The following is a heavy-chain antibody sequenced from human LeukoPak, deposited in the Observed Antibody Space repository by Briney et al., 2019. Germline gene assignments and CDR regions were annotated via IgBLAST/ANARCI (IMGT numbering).Heavy chain of an antibody. J-gene: IGHJ5*02. CDR3: AKDDNYIRFLS. V-gene: IGHV3-23*01. CDR1: GFTFSSYE. Sequence: GGSLRLSCAASGFTFSSYEMNWVRQAPGKGLEWVSGITGSGGNRYYADSVKGRFTISRDNSKNTLYLQMNSLRAEDTAVYYCAKDDNYIRFLSWGQGTLVTVSS. D-gene: IGHD3-16*01. CDR2: ITGSGGNR.